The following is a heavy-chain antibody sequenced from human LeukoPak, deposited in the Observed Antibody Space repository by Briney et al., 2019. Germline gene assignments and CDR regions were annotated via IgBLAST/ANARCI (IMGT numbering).Heavy chain of an antibody. CDR2: INHSGST. Sequence: SETLSLTCAVYGGSFSGYYWSWIRQPPGKGLEWIGEINHSGSTNYNPSLKSRVTISVDTSKNQFSLKLSSVTAADTAVYYCARTHRGYYGSGRLDYWGQGTLVTVSS. CDR3: ARTHRGYYGSGRLDY. D-gene: IGHD3-10*01. CDR1: GGSFSGYY. V-gene: IGHV4-34*01. J-gene: IGHJ4*02.